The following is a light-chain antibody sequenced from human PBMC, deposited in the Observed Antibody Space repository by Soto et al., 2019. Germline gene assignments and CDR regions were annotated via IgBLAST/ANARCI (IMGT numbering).Light chain of an antibody. V-gene: IGLV3-21*04. J-gene: IGLJ2*01. CDR2: YDS. CDR1: NIGSKS. Sequence: SYELTQPPSVSVAPGKTARITCGGNNIGSKSVHWYQQKPGQAPVLVIYYDSDRPSGIPERFSGSNSGNTATLTISRVEAGDEADYYCQVCDSSSDHPRFGGGTKLTVL. CDR3: QVCDSSSDHPR.